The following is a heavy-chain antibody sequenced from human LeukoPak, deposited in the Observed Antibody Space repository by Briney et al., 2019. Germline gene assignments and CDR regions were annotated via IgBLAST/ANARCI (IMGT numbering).Heavy chain of an antibody. Sequence: GGSLRLSCVTSGFTFSKSAMTWVRQAPGKGLEWVSTITVGGGDTNYADSVKGRFTISRDNSKNSLFLQMNSLRVDDTAVYYCAMLASQYLTSWFDYWGQGTLVTVSS. CDR1: GFTFSKSA. J-gene: IGHJ4*02. CDR2: ITVGGGDT. V-gene: IGHV3-23*01. D-gene: IGHD1-20*01. CDR3: AMLASQYLTSWFDY.